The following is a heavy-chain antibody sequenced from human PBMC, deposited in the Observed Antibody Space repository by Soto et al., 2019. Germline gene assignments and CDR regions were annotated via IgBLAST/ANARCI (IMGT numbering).Heavy chain of an antibody. CDR1: GFTFDDYG. D-gene: IGHD3-10*01. CDR3: AREIPDYGSGSPFDY. V-gene: IGHV3-20*01. Sequence: PGGSLRLSCAASGFTFDDYGMSWVRQAPGKGLEWVSGINWNGGSTVYADSVKGRFTISRDNAKNSLYLQMNSLRAEDTALYHCAREIPDYGSGSPFDYWGQGTLVTVSS. CDR2: INWNGGST. J-gene: IGHJ4*02.